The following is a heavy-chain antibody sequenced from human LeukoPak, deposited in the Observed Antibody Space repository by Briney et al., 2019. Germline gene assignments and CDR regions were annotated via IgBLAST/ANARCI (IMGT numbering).Heavy chain of an antibody. J-gene: IGHJ4*02. D-gene: IGHD3-10*01. Sequence: SVKVSCKASGGTFSSYAISWVRQAPGQGLEWMGGIIPIFGTANYAQKFQGRVTITADESTSTAYMELSSLRSEDTAVYYCARDLYYYGSGSYYNPHYWGQGTLVTVSS. CDR1: GGTFSSYA. CDR3: ARDLYYYGSGSYYNPHY. V-gene: IGHV1-69*01. CDR2: IIPIFGTA.